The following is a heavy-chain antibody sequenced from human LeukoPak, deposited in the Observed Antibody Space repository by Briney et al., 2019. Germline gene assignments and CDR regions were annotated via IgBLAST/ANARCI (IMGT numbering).Heavy chain of an antibody. D-gene: IGHD6-13*01. CDR3: TASVGSTWYSPDDY. CDR2: IYRDGAT. J-gene: IGHJ4*02. Sequence: GGSLRLSCEASGFTVSNNYITWVRQAPGKGLEWVSIIYRDGATYYASAVKGRFIVSRDNSRHTVSLQMNSLIAEDTAVYYCTASVGSTWYSPDDYWGQGTLVTVSS. CDR1: GFTVSNNY. V-gene: IGHV3-66*01.